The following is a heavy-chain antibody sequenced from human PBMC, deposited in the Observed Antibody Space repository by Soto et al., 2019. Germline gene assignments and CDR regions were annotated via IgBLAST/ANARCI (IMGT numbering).Heavy chain of an antibody. J-gene: IGHJ4*02. V-gene: IGHV3-7*01. Sequence: GGSLRLSCVASGFTFSSYWMNWVRQAPGKGLEWVANIKGDGSEGNYVGSVKGRFTISRDNGKNSLYLQMNSLRAEDTAVYYCAGGSGWKFDSWGQGALVTVSS. CDR1: GFTFSSYW. CDR2: IKGDGSEG. CDR3: AGGSGWKFDS. D-gene: IGHD6-19*01.